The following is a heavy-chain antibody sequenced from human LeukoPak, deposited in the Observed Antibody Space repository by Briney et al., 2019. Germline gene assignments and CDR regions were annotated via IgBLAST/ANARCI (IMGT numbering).Heavy chain of an antibody. CDR1: GFTFSSYA. CDR2: INHSGST. CDR3: ARHELVLLWFGELFSYFDY. V-gene: IGHV4-34*01. J-gene: IGHJ4*02. D-gene: IGHD3-10*01. Sequence: GSLRLSCAASGFTFSSYAMSWVRQAPEKGLEWIGEINHSGSTNYNPSLKSRVTISVDTSKNQFSLKLSSVTAADTAVYYCARHELVLLWFGELFSYFDYWGQGTLVTVSS.